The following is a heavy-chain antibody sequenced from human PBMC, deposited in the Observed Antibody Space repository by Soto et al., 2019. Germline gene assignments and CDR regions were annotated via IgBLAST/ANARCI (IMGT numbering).Heavy chain of an antibody. Sequence: EVHLLESGGGLVQPGGSLRLSCAASGFTFSSYAMSWVRQAPGKGLEWVSGISGSGGSTYYADSVKGRFTISRDNSKNTLYLQMNSLRADDTAVYYCAKDNIVVVPAPGYWGQGTLVTVSS. D-gene: IGHD2-2*01. J-gene: IGHJ4*02. CDR3: AKDNIVVVPAPGY. CDR1: GFTFSSYA. V-gene: IGHV3-23*01. CDR2: ISGSGGST.